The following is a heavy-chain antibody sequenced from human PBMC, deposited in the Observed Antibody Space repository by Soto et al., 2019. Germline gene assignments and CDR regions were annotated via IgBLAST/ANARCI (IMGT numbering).Heavy chain of an antibody. D-gene: IGHD3-10*01. J-gene: IGHJ5*02. CDR1: GGTFSSYA. CDR2: IIPIFGTA. V-gene: IGHV1-69*13. CDR3: ARGYYGSGSYSYHWFDP. Sequence: GASVKVSCKASGGTFSSYAISWVRQAPGQGLEWMGGIIPIFGTANYAQKFQGRVTITADESTSTAYMELSSLRSEDTAVYYCARGYYGSGSYSYHWFDPWGQGTLVTVSS.